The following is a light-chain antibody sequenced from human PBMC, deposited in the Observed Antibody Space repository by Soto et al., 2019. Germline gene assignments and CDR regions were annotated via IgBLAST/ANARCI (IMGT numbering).Light chain of an antibody. CDR1: NSDIGAGYG. V-gene: IGLV1-40*01. Sequence: QSVLTQPPSVTGDPGQRVTISCTGSNSDIGAGYGVHWYQQFPHSAPKLLIYDTTNRPSGVPDRFSGSRSGTSASLAITGLQAEDEADYYCQSFDSSRIGLLFGGGTKLTVL. J-gene: IGLJ2*01. CDR3: QSFDSSRIGLL. CDR2: DTT.